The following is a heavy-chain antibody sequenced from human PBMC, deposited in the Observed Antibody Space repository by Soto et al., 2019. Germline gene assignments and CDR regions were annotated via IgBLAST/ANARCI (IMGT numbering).Heavy chain of an antibody. J-gene: IGHJ4*02. CDR2: INAGNGNT. Sequence: QVQLVQSGAEVKKPGASVKVSCKASGYTFTSYAMHWVRQAPGQRLEWMGWINAGNGNTKYSQKFQGRVTVTRDPSASTAYMALSSMRSEDTAVYYCARRYYGSGIDYWGQGTLVTVSS. CDR1: GYTFTSYA. CDR3: ARRYYGSGIDY. V-gene: IGHV1-3*01. D-gene: IGHD3-10*01.